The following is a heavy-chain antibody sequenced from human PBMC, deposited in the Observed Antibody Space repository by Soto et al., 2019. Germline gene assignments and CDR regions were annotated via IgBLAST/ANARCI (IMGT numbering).Heavy chain of an antibody. CDR2: IYWDDDK. D-gene: IGHD3-10*01. Sequence: QITLKESGPTLVKPTQTLTLTCTFSGFSLSTSGVGVGWIRQPPGKALEWLALIYWDDDKRYSPSLKSRLTIPKDTSKNQVVLTMTNMDPVDTATYYCARQTIPRGEVLAFDYWGQGTLVTVSS. CDR3: ARQTIPRGEVLAFDY. J-gene: IGHJ4*02. V-gene: IGHV2-5*02. CDR1: GFSLSTSGVG.